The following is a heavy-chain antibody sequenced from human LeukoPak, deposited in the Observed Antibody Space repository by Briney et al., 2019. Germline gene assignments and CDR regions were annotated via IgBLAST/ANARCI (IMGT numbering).Heavy chain of an antibody. V-gene: IGHV4-4*07. Sequence: SETLSLTCTVSGGSISSYYWSWIRQPAGKGLEWIGRIYISGSTNYNPSLKSRVTMSIDTSKNQFSLKLSSVTAADTAVYYCARDIVVVPANWFDPWGQGTLVTVSS. CDR3: ARDIVVVPANWFDP. CDR1: GGSISSYY. CDR2: IYISGST. D-gene: IGHD2-2*01. J-gene: IGHJ5*02.